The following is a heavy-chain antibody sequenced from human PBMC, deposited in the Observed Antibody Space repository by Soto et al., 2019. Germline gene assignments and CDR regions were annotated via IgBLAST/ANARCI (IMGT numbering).Heavy chain of an antibody. Sequence: PGGSLRLSCAASGFTFSNAWMNWVRQAPGKGLEWVGRIKSKTDGGTTDYAAPVKGRFTISRDDSKNTLYLQMNSLKTEDTAVYYCTTDLNYYDRSGSRRRFDYWGQGTLVTVSS. CDR3: TTDLNYYDRSGSRRRFDY. V-gene: IGHV3-15*07. CDR2: IKSKTDGGTT. D-gene: IGHD3-22*01. J-gene: IGHJ4*02. CDR1: GFTFSNAW.